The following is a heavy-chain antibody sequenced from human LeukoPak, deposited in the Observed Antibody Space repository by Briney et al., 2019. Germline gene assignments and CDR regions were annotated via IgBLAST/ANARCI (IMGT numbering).Heavy chain of an antibody. Sequence: PSETLSLTCTVSGGSISSGSYYWSWIRQPAGTGLEWIGRIYTSGSTNYNPSLKSRVTISVDTSKNQFSLKLSSVTAADTAVYYCARVGGAYYDFWSGYYRGNDWFDPWGQGTLVTVPS. CDR2: IYTSGST. V-gene: IGHV4-61*02. J-gene: IGHJ5*02. CDR1: GGSISSGSYY. CDR3: ARVGGAYYDFWSGYYRGNDWFDP. D-gene: IGHD3-3*01.